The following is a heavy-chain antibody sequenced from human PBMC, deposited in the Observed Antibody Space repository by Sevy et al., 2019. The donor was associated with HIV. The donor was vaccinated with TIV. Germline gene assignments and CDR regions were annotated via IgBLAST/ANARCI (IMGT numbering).Heavy chain of an antibody. V-gene: IGHV3-11*06. CDR1: GLIFSDYY. CDR2: ISRGNNYT. D-gene: IGHD2-21*01. J-gene: IGHJ4*02. Sequence: GESRKISCAASGLIFSDYYMGWVRQAPGKGLEWVADISRGNNYTNYADSVKGRFTISRDNAKKSLYLQMNTLRAEDTAVYYCARLRVIASAPYYFDYWGQGALVTVSS. CDR3: ARLRVIASAPYYFDY.